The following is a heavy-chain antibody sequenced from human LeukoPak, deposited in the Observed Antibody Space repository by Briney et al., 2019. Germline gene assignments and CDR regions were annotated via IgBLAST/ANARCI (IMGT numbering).Heavy chain of an antibody. J-gene: IGHJ4*02. D-gene: IGHD3-10*02. CDR2: IGGGGGST. V-gene: IGHV3-23*01. CDR1: GFTFSSYA. CDR3: AKDVRGYSRPFDY. Sequence: GGSLRLSCAGSGFTFSSYAMSWVRQAPGKGLEWVSAIGGGGGSTDYADSVKGRFTISRDNSKITLYLQMNSLRAEDTAVYYCAKDVRGYSRPFDYWGQGTLVTVSS.